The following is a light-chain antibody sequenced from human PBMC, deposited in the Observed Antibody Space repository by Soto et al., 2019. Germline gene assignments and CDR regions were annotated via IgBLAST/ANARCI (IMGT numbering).Light chain of an antibody. Sequence: DIQMTQSPSSLSASVGDRVTITCRASQSISSYLNWYQQKPGKAPKLLIYAASSLQSGVPSRFSRSGSGTDFTLTISSLQPEDFATYYCQQSYSFGPGTKVDIK. J-gene: IGKJ3*01. V-gene: IGKV1-39*01. CDR3: QQSYS. CDR1: QSISSY. CDR2: AAS.